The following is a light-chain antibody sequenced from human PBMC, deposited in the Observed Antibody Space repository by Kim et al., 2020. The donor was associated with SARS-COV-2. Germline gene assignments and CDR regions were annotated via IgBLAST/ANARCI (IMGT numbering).Light chain of an antibody. CDR2: GNS. Sequence: QRVTISCTGSSSNIGAGYDVHWYQQLPGTAPKLLIYGNSNRPSGVRDRFSGSKSGTSASLAITGLQAEDEADYYCQSYDSSLSGYVFGTGTKVTVL. CDR1: SSNIGAGYD. J-gene: IGLJ1*01. V-gene: IGLV1-40*01. CDR3: QSYDSSLSGYV.